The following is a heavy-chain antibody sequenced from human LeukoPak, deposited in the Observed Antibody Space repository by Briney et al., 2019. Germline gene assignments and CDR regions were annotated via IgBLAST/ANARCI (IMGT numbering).Heavy chain of an antibody. V-gene: IGHV4-39*01. CDR3: AKGSGSYYSFDC. J-gene: IGHJ4*02. CDR1: GGSISSSSYY. D-gene: IGHD3-10*01. Sequence: SGTLSLTCTVSGGSISSSSYYWGWIRQPPGKGLEWIGSIYYSGSTYYNPSLKSRVTISADTSKNQFSLKLSSVTAADTAVYYCAKGSGSYYSFDCWGQGTLVTVSS. CDR2: IYYSGST.